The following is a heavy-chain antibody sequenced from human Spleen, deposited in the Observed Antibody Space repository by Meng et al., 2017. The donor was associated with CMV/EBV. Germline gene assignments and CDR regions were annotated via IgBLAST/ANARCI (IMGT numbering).Heavy chain of an antibody. Sequence: GGALRLSCAASGFTLSTYEMNWVLRAPGKGLEWVSYISSSGGTTYYADSVKGRFTISRDNAQNSLFLQMNSLRAEDTAVYYCARVRAKSGYYTGAYYWGQGTLVTVSS. CDR2: ISSSGGTT. CDR1: GFTLSTYE. CDR3: ARVRAKSGYYTGAYY. J-gene: IGHJ4*02. V-gene: IGHV3-48*03. D-gene: IGHD3-3*01.